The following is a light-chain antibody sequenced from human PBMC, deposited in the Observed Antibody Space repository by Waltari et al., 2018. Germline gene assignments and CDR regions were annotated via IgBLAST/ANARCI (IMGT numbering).Light chain of an antibody. CDR3: CSYAGPDNHVV. CDR1: RSDIGGYTY. Sequence: QSALTPPRSVSGSPAQSVTISCSGTRSDIGGYTYASWYQQYPGQAPKLISYDVNKRPPGVPDLFSGSNSGNTASLTISGLQTEDEADYYCCSYAGPDNHVVFGGGTKMTVL. CDR2: DVN. V-gene: IGLV2-11*01. J-gene: IGLJ2*01.